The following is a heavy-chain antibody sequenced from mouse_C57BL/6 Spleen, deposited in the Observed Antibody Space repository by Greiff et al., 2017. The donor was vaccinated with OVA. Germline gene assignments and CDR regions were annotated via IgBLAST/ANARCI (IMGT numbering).Heavy chain of an antibody. J-gene: IGHJ4*01. CDR2: IFPGSGST. D-gene: IGHD2-5*01. CDR3: ARGDYSNPMDD. V-gene: IGHV1-9*01. CDR1: GYTFTGYW. Sequence: QVQLQQSGAELMKPGASVKLSCKATGYTFTGYWIEWVKQRPGHGLEWIGEIFPGSGSTNYTEKFTGQATFTADTSSNTAYLQLSSLTTEDSAIYDCARGDYSNPMDDWGQGTTVTVSA.